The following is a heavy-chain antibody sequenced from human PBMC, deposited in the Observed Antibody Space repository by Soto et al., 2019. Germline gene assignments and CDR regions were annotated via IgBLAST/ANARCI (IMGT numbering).Heavy chain of an antibody. CDR1: RSSICSYY. V-gene: IGHV4-59*01. J-gene: IGHJ4*02. CDR2: IYYSGST. D-gene: IGHD3-22*01. Sequence: SETLSLTCSLSRSSICSYYWSWIRQSQVKGLEWSGYIYYSGSTNYNPSLKSRVTISVDTSKNPFSLKLSSVTAAATAVYYCAGLDVYYYDSSGTGFDDWGQGTLVPVS. CDR3: AGLDVYYYDSSGTGFDD.